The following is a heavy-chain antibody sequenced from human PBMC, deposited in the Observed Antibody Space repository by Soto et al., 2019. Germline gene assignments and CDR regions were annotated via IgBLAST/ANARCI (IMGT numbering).Heavy chain of an antibody. D-gene: IGHD6-19*01. V-gene: IGHV1-18*04. CDR2: ISAYNGNT. Sequence: ESLKISCKGSGYSFTSYWISWVRQAPGKGLEWMGWISAYNGNTNYAQKLQGRVTMTTDTSTSTAYVELRSLRSDDTAVYYCAREAVSGRTGFDYWGQGTLVTVSS. CDR1: GYSFTSYW. J-gene: IGHJ4*02. CDR3: AREAVSGRTGFDY.